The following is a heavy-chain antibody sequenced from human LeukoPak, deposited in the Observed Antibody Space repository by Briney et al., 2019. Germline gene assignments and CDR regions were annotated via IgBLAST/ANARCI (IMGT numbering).Heavy chain of an antibody. CDR3: ATLLSDAFDI. CDR2: MNPNSGNT. V-gene: IGHV1-8*01. CDR1: GYTFTSYD. J-gene: IGHJ3*02. Sequence: EASVTVSCTASGYTFTSYDINWVRQAPGQGLEWMGWMNPNSGNTGYAQKFQGRVTMTRNTSISTAYMELSSLRSEDTAVYYCATLLSDAFDIWGQGAMVTVSS.